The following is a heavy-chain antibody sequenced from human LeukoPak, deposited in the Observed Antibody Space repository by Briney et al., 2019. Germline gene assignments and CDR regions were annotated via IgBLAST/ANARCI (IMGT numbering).Heavy chain of an antibody. CDR2: ISGSGGST. CDR3: ARDRGGDGSNSARFDN. V-gene: IGHV3-23*01. D-gene: IGHD5-24*01. J-gene: IGHJ4*02. Sequence: GGSLRLSCAASGFTFSSYAMSWGCQAPGKGVGWGSAISGSGGSTYYTDSVKGRFTTSRDTSQNTLSLEMNSLTAEETAVYYCARDRGGDGSNSARFDNWGQGTVVTVSS. CDR1: GFTFSSYA.